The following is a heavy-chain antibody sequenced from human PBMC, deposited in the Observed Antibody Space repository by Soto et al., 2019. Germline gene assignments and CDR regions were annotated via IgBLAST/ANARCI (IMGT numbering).Heavy chain of an antibody. J-gene: IGHJ3*02. V-gene: IGHV3-23*01. D-gene: IGHD2-8*02. CDR3: AKATATGGGAFDI. CDR2: ILVGGST. CDR1: GFTCSSYD. Sequence: GSLRLSCAASGFTCSSYDMSWVRQAPGKGLEWVSTILVGGSTHYPDSVKGRFTISRDNSKNTVFLQMNSLTAGDTAVYYCAKATATGGGAFDICGQGTVVTVS.